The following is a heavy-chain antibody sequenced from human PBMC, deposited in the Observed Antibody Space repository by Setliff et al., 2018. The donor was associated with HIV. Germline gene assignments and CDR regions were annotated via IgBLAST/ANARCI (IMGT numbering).Heavy chain of an antibody. CDR2: IYFNGIT. J-gene: IGHJ4*02. CDR3: VTVVQDDLGVALFDY. D-gene: IGHD3-3*01. CDR1: GGSISSGGYY. Sequence: SETLSLTCTVSGGSISSGGYYWSWIRQHPGKGLEWIGFIYFNGITHDNPSLKSRVTTSVDTSKNQFSLKLSSVTAADTAIYYCVTVVQDDLGVALFDYWGQGTLVTVSS. V-gene: IGHV4-39*01.